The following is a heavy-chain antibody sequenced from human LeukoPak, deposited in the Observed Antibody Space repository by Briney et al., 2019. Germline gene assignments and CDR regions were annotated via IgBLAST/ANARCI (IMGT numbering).Heavy chain of an antibody. Sequence: GASVTVSCKASGYTFTSYGISWVRQAPGQGLEWMGWISAYNGNTNYAQKLQGRVTMTTDTSTSTAYMELRSLRSDDTAVYYCAREVGATRPNYYYYYMDVWGKGTTVTVSS. J-gene: IGHJ6*03. V-gene: IGHV1-18*01. CDR1: GYTFTSYG. D-gene: IGHD1-26*01. CDR3: AREVGATRPNYYYYYMDV. CDR2: ISAYNGNT.